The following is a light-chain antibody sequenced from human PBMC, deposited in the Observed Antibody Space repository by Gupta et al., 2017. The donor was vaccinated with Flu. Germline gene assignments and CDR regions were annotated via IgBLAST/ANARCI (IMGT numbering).Light chain of an antibody. V-gene: IGLV2-14*01. CDR1: SSDVGGYNY. CDR3: SSYTGSSTYVV. J-gene: IGLJ2*01. CDR2: EVS. Sequence: QSALTQPASVSGSPGQAITLSCTGTSSDVGGYNYVSWYQQHPGKAPKLMIYEVSNRPSGVSNRFSGSKSGNTASLTISGLQAEDEADYYCSSYTGSSTYVVFGGGTKLTVL.